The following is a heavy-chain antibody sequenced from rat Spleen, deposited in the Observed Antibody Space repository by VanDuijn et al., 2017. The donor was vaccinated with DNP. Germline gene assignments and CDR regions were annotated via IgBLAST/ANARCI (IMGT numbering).Heavy chain of an antibody. CDR2: INKDSSTI. CDR3: GGHGWRSCFAY. Sequence: EVKLVEFGGGLVQPGRSLKLSCEPSGFNFNDYWMGWVRQAPGKGLEWFGEINKDSSTINYSPSLKDKFTSSRDIAQNTLYLQMSKLESKDTATYYCGGHGWRSCFAYWRKGTLVTVSS. V-gene: IGHV4-2*01. D-gene: IGHD1-7*01. CDR1: GFNFNDYW. J-gene: IGHJ3*01.